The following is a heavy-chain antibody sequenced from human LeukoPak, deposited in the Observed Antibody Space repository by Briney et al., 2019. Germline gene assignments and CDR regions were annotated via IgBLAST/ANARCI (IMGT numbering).Heavy chain of an antibody. CDR1: GDSISSSSYY. D-gene: IGHD2-2*01. CDR2: IYYSGST. J-gene: IGHJ6*03. V-gene: IGHV4-39*01. CDR3: ARGVPALYYFYYYMDV. Sequence: PSETLSLTCTVSGDSISSSSYYWGWIRQPPGKGLEWIGSIYYSGSTYNNPSLKSRVTISVDTSKKQFSLKLSSVTAADTAVYYCARGVPALYYFYYYMDVWGKGTTVTVSS.